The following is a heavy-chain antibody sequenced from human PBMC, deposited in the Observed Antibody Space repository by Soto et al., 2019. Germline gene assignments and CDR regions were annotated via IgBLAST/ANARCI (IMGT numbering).Heavy chain of an antibody. CDR2: IYYSGST. Sequence: SETLSLTCTVSGGCISSGDYYWSWIRQPPGKGLEWIGYIYYSGSTYYNPSLKSRVTISVDTSKNQFSLKLSSVTAADTAVYYCARESATGLRYYYYGMDVWGQGTTVTVSS. V-gene: IGHV4-30-4*01. CDR1: GGCISSGDYY. D-gene: IGHD2-15*01. J-gene: IGHJ6*02. CDR3: ARESATGLRYYYYGMDV.